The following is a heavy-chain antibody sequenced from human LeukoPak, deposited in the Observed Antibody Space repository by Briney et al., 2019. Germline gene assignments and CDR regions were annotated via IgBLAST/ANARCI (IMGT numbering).Heavy chain of an antibody. V-gene: IGHV4-39*01. D-gene: IGHD2-8*01. Sequence: SETLSLTCTVSGGSISISSYYWGWIRQPPGKGLEWIGSIYYSGSTYYNPSLKSRVTISVDTSKNQFSLKLSSVTAADTAVYYCARGGRYCTNGVCSWYFDYWGQGTLVTVSS. CDR1: GGSISISSYY. CDR3: ARGGRYCTNGVCSWYFDY. J-gene: IGHJ4*02. CDR2: IYYSGST.